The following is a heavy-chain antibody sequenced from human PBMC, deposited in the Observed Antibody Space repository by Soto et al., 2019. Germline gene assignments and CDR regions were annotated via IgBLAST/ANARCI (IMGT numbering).Heavy chain of an antibody. CDR1: GVPFNSYG. J-gene: IGHJ4*02. Sequence: QVVLLQSGTEVKRPGSSVKVSCKASGVPFNSYGFAWVRQSPGRGLEWEGRINPASQLWNYQQSLQGRVTITPDTSTTTAYMELSGLTSASTAVYYCARMKLARLDHWGQGTLGTVS. CDR2: INPASQLW. V-gene: IGHV1-69*09. CDR3: ARMKLARLDH.